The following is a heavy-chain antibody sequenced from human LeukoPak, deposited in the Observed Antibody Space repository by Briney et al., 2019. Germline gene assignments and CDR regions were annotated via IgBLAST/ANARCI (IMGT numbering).Heavy chain of an antibody. CDR1: GGSFSGYY. V-gene: IGHV4-34*01. D-gene: IGHD6-13*01. Sequence: SETLSLTCAVYGGSFSGYYWSWIRQPPGKGLEWIGEINHSGSTNYNPSLKSRVTISVDTSKNQFSLKLSSVTAADPAVYYCASPIAADYWGQGTLVTVSS. CDR3: ASPIAADY. CDR2: INHSGST. J-gene: IGHJ4*02.